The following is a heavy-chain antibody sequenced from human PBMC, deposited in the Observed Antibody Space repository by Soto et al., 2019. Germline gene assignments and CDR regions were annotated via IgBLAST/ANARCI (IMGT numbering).Heavy chain of an antibody. Sequence: EVHLVESGGGLVKPGGSLRLSCSVSGFTFGNAWMSWVRQGPGTGLEWVGRITTETDGGTADYAAPVKGRFTISRDDSKRTLHLQMNSLKIEDTAVYYCARDFDPITVAGVLKMGLPDSWGQGTLVTVYS. V-gene: IGHV3-15*01. CDR1: GFTFGNAW. CDR2: ITTETDGGTA. J-gene: IGHJ4*02. D-gene: IGHD3-3*01. CDR3: ARDFDPITVAGVLKMGLPDS.